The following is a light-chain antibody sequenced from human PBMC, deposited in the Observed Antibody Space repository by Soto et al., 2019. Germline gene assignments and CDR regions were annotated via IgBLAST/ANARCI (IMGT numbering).Light chain of an antibody. CDR1: QGISNY. J-gene: IGKJ1*01. V-gene: IGKV1-27*01. CDR2: AAS. Sequence: DIQLTQSPSSLSASVGDRVTITCRASQGISNYLAWYQQKPGKVPKLLIYAASTRATGIPARFSGSGSETEFTLTISSLQSEDFAIYYCQHYSDWQPWTFGPGTKVDIK. CDR3: QHYSDWQPWT.